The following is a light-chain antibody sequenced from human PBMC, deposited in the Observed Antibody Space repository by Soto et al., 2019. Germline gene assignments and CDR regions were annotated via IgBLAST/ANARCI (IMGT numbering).Light chain of an antibody. J-gene: IGLJ3*02. Sequence: QSALTQPPSASGSPEQSVTISCTGTSSDVGGYNSVSWYQQHPGRAPKLLIYEVSKRPSGVPDRFSGSKSGNTASLTVSGLQTEDEADHYCSSCTDSNNLVFGAGTKLTVL. CDR1: SSDVGGYNS. V-gene: IGLV2-8*01. CDR3: SSCTDSNNLV. CDR2: EVS.